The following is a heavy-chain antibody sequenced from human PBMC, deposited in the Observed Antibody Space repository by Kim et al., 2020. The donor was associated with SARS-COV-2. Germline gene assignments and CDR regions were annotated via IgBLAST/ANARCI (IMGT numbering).Heavy chain of an antibody. J-gene: IGHJ3*02. Sequence: PVKGRLTNSRDDSKNPLYLQMNSLKTEDTAVYYCTTDYYGSGSYYDAFDIWGQGTMVTVSS. V-gene: IGHV3-15*01. CDR3: TTDYYGSGSYYDAFDI. D-gene: IGHD3-10*01.